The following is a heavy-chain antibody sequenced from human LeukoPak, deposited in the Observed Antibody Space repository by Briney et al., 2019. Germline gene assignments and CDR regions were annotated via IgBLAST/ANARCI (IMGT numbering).Heavy chain of an antibody. CDR1: GFTVSSNY. Sequence: GSLRLSCAASGFTVSSNYMSWVRQPPGKGLEWIGEINHSGSTNYNPSLKSRVTISVDTSKNQFSLKLSSVTAADTAVYYCARLLKYNWNDPYYFDYWGQGTLVTVSS. D-gene: IGHD1-20*01. CDR2: INHSGST. V-gene: IGHV4-34*01. CDR3: ARLLKYNWNDPYYFDY. J-gene: IGHJ4*02.